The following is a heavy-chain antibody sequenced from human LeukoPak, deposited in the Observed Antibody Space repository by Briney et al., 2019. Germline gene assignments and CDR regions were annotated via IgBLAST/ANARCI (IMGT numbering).Heavy chain of an antibody. Sequence: ASVKVSCKVSGYTFICYGISWGRQAPGQGLEWMGWITGYKGKTNYAQNLQGRVTMTTDTSTSTAYMELMSLRSDDTAVYYCARGLGVVTAQSEQPKPRYFDLWGRGTQVTVSS. D-gene: IGHD2-21*02. CDR3: ARGLGVVTAQSEQPKPRYFDL. V-gene: IGHV1-18*01. J-gene: IGHJ2*01. CDR2: ITGYKGKT. CDR1: GYTFICYG.